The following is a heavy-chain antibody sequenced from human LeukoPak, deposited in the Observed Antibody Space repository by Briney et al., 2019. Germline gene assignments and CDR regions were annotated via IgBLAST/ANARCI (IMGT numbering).Heavy chain of an antibody. V-gene: IGHV3-30*04. J-gene: IGHJ6*04. Sequence: GGSLRLSCVDSGLSFNTYAMHWVRQAPGKGLEWVAAISYDGSYTYYRDSVRGRFTISRDNSKNTMYLQMNSLRAEDTAMYYCARALDVGGKGTTVTVSS. CDR2: ISYDGSYT. CDR3: ARALDV. CDR1: GLSFNTYA.